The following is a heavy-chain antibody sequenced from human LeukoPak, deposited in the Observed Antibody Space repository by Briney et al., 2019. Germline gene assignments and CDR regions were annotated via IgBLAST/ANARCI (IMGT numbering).Heavy chain of an antibody. CDR1: GYTFTAYY. V-gene: IGHV1-2*02. CDR3: ARDYYDSSGFGAFDI. J-gene: IGHJ3*02. CDR2: INPNSGGT. Sequence: ASVKVSCKASGYTFTAYYMHWVRQAPGQGLEWMGWINPNSGGTNYAQKFQGRVTMTRDTSISTAYMDLSRLRSGDTAVYYCARDYYDSSGFGAFDIWGQGTMVTVSS. D-gene: IGHD3-22*01.